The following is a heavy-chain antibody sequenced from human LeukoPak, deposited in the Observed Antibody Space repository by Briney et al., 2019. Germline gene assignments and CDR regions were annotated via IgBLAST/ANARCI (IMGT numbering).Heavy chain of an antibody. J-gene: IGHJ4*02. CDR3: ARDRNYYDTSAYYFFDY. V-gene: IGHV1-18*01. D-gene: IGHD3-22*01. CDR1: GYTFTSYG. CDR2: ISAYNDNT. Sequence: ASVKVSCKASGYTFTSYGISWVRQAPGQGLEWMGWISAYNDNTNYAQRFQDRVTVTTDTFTSTAYMELRSLSSDDTAVYYCARDRNYYDTSAYYFFDYWGQGTLVTVSS.